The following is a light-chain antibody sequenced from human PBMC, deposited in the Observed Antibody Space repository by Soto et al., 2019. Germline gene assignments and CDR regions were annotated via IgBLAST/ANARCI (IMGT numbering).Light chain of an antibody. V-gene: IGKV1-5*01. CDR2: DAS. Sequence: DIQMTQSPSFLSASVGDRVTIPCRASQSISSWLAWYQQKPGKAPKLLIYDASSLESGVPSRFSGSGSGTEFTLTISSLQPDDFATYYCQQYNSYSITFGQGTRLEIK. CDR3: QQYNSYSIT. CDR1: QSISSW. J-gene: IGKJ5*01.